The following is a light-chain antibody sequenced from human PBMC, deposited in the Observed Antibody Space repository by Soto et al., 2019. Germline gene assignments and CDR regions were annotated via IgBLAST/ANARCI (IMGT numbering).Light chain of an antibody. J-gene: IGKJ1*01. CDR2: GVS. Sequence: EIVLTQSPVNLSVSPGERVTVSCRASQYVSGHFAWYQRRPGQAPRLIIYGVSTRATGIPTRFSGSGSGRDFTLTISSLEPEDFAVYYCQQRSNWPTFGQGTKVDI. CDR1: QYVSGH. V-gene: IGKV3-11*02. CDR3: QQRSNWPT.